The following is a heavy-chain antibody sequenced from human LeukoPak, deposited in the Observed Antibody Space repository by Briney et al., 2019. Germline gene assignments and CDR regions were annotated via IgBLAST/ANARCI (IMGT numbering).Heavy chain of an antibody. Sequence: GRSLRLSCAASGFTFDDYAMHWVRQAPGKGLEWVSGISWNSGSIGYADSVKGRFTISRDNAKNSLYLQMNSLRAEDTALYYWQKMGVEGVGTFKVFVIWGQGKLVTVSS. V-gene: IGHV3-9*01. CDR2: ISWNSGSI. J-gene: IGHJ3*02. D-gene: IGHD1-7*01. CDR3: QKMGVEGVGTFKVFVI. CDR1: GFTFDDYA.